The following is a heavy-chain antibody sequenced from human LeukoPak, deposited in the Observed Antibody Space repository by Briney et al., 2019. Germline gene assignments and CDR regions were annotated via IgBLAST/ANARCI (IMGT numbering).Heavy chain of an antibody. V-gene: IGHV4-59*12. CDR3: ARDAGWAKYSSSWYSQYDAFDI. CDR2: IYYTGST. J-gene: IGHJ3*02. D-gene: IGHD6-13*01. CDR1: GGSISNYY. Sequence: SSETLSLTCTVSGGSISNYYWNWIRQPPGKGLEWIGYIYYTGSTNYNPSLKSRVTMSVDTSKNQFSLKLGSVTAADTAVYYCARDAGWAKYSSSWYSQYDAFDIWGQGTMVTVSS.